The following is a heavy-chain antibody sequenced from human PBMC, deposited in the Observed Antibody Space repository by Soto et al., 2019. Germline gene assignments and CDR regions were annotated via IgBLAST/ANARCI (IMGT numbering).Heavy chain of an antibody. Sequence: SETLSLTCTVSGGSISTYYWSWIRRPPGKGLEWIGYIYNSGSTHSNPSLQSRVTISVDTSKNQFSLKLSSVTAADTAIYYCARDFDSYYYASSVCYGMDVWGQGTTVTVSS. D-gene: IGHD3-22*01. CDR3: ARDFDSYYYASSVCYGMDV. CDR2: IYNSGST. V-gene: IGHV4-59*01. CDR1: GGSISTYY. J-gene: IGHJ6*02.